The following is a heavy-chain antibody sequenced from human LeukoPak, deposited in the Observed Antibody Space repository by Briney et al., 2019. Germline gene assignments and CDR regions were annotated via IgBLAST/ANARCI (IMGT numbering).Heavy chain of an antibody. CDR2: ISYDGSNK. D-gene: IGHD3-3*01. J-gene: IGHJ6*03. CDR1: GFRFTDYG. Sequence: GSLRLSCVAFGFRFTDYGMHWVRQAPGKGLEWVAFISYDGSNKHYADSVRGRFTISRDNSKNTLFLQMNSLRADDTALYYCAKVYYDFWSGYSDHYYQYMDIWGKGTTVTVSS. CDR3: AKVYYDFWSGYSDHYYQYMDI. V-gene: IGHV3-30*18.